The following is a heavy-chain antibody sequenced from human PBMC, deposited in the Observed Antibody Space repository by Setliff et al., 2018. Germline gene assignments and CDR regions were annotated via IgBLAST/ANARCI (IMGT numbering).Heavy chain of an antibody. CDR2: ISGSGGST. J-gene: IGHJ4*02. CDR3: ALIAVRGY. Sequence: GESLKISCAASGFTFSSYATSWVRQAPGKGLEWVSAISGSGGSTYYADSVKGRFTISRDNSKNTLYLQMNSLRAEDTAVYYCALIAVRGYWGQGTLVTVSS. CDR1: GFTFSSYA. V-gene: IGHV3-23*01. D-gene: IGHD6-19*01.